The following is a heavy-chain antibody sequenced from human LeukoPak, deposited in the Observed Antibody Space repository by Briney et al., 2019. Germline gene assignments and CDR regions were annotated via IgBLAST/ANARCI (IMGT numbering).Heavy chain of an antibody. J-gene: IGHJ6*02. V-gene: IGHV3-23*01. D-gene: IGHD6-13*01. Sequence: GGSLRLSCAASGFTFSNAWMSWVRQAPGKGLEWVSAISGSGGSTYYADSVKGRFTISRDNSKNTLYLQMNSLRAEDTAVYYCAKVAAAGPVYYYGMDVWGQGTTVTVSS. CDR2: ISGSGGST. CDR3: AKVAAAGPVYYYGMDV. CDR1: GFTFSNAW.